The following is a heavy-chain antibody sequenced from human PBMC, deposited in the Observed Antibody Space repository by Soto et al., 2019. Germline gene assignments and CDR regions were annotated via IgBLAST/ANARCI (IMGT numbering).Heavy chain of an antibody. D-gene: IGHD3-9*01. Sequence: SETLSLTCTVSGGSISSSSYYWGWIRQPPGKGLEWIGSIYYSGSTYYNPSLKSRVTISVDTSKNQFSLKLSSVTAADTAVYYCASPNYDMRDYYYGMDVWGQGTTVTVSS. V-gene: IGHV4-39*01. CDR2: IYYSGST. CDR3: ASPNYDMRDYYYGMDV. J-gene: IGHJ6*02. CDR1: GGSISSSSYY.